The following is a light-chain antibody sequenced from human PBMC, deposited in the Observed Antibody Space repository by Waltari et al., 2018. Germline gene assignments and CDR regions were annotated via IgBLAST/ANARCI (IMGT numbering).Light chain of an antibody. J-gene: IGKJ2*01. CDR3: QQSHSVPYT. V-gene: IGKV1-39*01. CDR1: QDINRN. Sequence: DIQMTQSPSSLSPSVGARIIITCRASQDINRNLNWYQKQVGKAPKLLIYGASNLQSGVPSRFSGSGSETDYTLIISSLQPEDSASYFCQQSHSVPYTFGQETKLVIK. CDR2: GAS.